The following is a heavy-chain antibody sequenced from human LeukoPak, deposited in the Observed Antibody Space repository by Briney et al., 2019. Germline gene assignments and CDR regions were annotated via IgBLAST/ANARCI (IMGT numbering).Heavy chain of an antibody. CDR2: INPNSGGT. J-gene: IGHJ6*03. CDR3: AREWYSSSWYPYYMDV. Sequence: GASVKVSCKASGYTFTGYYMHWVRQAPGQGLEWMGWINPNSGGTNYAQKFQGRVTMTRDTSISTAYMELSRLRSDDTAVYYCAREWYSSSWYPYYMDVWGKGTTVTISS. D-gene: IGHD6-13*01. V-gene: IGHV1-2*02. CDR1: GYTFTGYY.